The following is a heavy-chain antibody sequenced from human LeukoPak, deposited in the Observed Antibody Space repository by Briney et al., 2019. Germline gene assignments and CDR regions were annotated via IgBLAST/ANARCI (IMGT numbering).Heavy chain of an antibody. V-gene: IGHV3-21*01. J-gene: IGHJ5*01. CDR2: VSSSGTYM. Sequence: PGGSLRLSCEASGFTFSSYSMNWVRQAPGKGLEWVSSVSSSGTYMYYAASVKGRFTISRDNANNSLYLQMNNLRAEDTAVYYCARRFDSWGQGTLVTVSS. CDR3: ARRFDS. CDR1: GFTFSSYS.